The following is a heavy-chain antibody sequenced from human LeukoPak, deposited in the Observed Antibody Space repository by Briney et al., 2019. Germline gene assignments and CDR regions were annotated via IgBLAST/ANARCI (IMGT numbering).Heavy chain of an antibody. CDR3: ASGYGGNINWFDP. V-gene: IGHV4-61*02. CDR2: IYTSGST. CDR1: GGSISSGSYY. D-gene: IGHD4-23*01. Sequence: SQTLSLTCTVSGGSISSGSYYWSWIRQPAGKGLEWIGRIYTSGSTNYNPSLKSRVTISVDTSKDQFSLKLSSVTAADTAVYYCASGYGGNINWFDPWGQGTLVTVSS. J-gene: IGHJ5*02.